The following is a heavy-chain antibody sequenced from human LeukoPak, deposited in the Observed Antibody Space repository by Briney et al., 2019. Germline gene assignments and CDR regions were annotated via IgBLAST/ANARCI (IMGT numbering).Heavy chain of an antibody. Sequence: PSETLSLTCAVYGGSFSGYYWSWIRQPPGKGLEWLGEINHSGITNYNPSLKSRVTISLDMSKNQFSLKLSSVTAADTAVYYCARDLYYYDSSGYYYYYYGMDVWGQGTTVTVSS. J-gene: IGHJ6*02. D-gene: IGHD3-22*01. CDR3: ARDLYYYDSSGYYYYYYGMDV. CDR1: GGSFSGYY. V-gene: IGHV4-34*01. CDR2: INHSGIT.